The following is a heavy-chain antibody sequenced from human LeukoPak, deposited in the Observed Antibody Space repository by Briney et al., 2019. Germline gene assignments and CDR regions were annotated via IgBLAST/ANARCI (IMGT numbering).Heavy chain of an antibody. J-gene: IGHJ5*02. CDR3: ARDGPDIVVVPAPGWFDP. D-gene: IGHD2-2*01. CDR1: GGSISSYY. CDR2: IYYSGST. Sequence: SETLSLTCTVSGGSISSYYWSWIRQPPGKGLEWIGYIYYSGSTNYNPSLKSRVTMSVDTSKNQFSLKLSSVTAADTAVYYCARDGPDIVVVPAPGWFDPWGQGTLVTVSS. V-gene: IGHV4-59*12.